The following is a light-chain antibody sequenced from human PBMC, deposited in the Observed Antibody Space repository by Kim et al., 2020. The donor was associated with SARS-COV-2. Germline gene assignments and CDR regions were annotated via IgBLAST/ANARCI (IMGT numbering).Light chain of an antibody. Sequence: GQSVTISCTGTSSDVGGYNYVSWYQQHPGKAPKLMIYDVSKRPSGVPDRFSGSKSGNTASLTISGLQAEDEADYYCCSYAGSYTYVFETGTKVTVL. J-gene: IGLJ1*01. CDR3: CSYAGSYTYV. CDR2: DVS. V-gene: IGLV2-11*01. CDR1: SSDVGGYNY.